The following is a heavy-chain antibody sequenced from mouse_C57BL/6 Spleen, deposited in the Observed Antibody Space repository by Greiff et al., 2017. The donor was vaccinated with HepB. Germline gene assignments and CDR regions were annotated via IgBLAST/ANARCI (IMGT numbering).Heavy chain of an antibody. CDR2: ISYDGSN. CDR3: ARDTTVPGFAY. Sequence: VQLKESGPGLVKPSQSLSLTCSVTGYSITSGYYWNWIRQFPGNKLEWMGYISYDGSNNYNPSLKNRISITRDTSKNQFFLKLNSVTTEDTATYYCARDTTVPGFAYWGQGTLVTVSA. D-gene: IGHD1-1*01. CDR1: GYSITSGYY. J-gene: IGHJ3*01. V-gene: IGHV3-6*01.